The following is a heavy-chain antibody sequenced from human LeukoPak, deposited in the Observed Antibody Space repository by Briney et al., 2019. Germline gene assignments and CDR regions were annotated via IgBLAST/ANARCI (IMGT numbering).Heavy chain of an antibody. J-gene: IGHJ3*02. Sequence: GGSLRLSCAASGFTFSSYAMSWVRQAPGKGLEWVSAISGSGGSTYYADSVKGRFTISRHNSKNTLYLQMNSLRAEDTAVYYCARQSSGWYAFDIWGQGTMVTVSS. CDR3: ARQSSGWYAFDI. CDR2: ISGSGGST. V-gene: IGHV3-23*01. CDR1: GFTFSSYA. D-gene: IGHD6-19*01.